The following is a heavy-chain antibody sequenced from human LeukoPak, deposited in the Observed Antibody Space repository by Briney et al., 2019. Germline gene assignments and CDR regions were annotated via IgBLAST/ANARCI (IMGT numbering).Heavy chain of an antibody. J-gene: IGHJ3*02. CDR3: ARHRDGYNWFTAFDI. CDR1: GGSISSYY. Sequence: SETLSLTCTVSGGSISSYYWSWIRQPPGKGLEWIGYIYYSGSTNYNPSLKSRVTISVDTSKNQFSLKLSSVTPADTAVYYCARHRDGYNWFTAFDIWGQGTMVTVSS. D-gene: IGHD5-24*01. V-gene: IGHV4-59*08. CDR2: IYYSGST.